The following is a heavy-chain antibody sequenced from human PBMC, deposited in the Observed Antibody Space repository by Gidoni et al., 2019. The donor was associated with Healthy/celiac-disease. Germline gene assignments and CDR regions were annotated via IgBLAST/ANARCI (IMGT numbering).Heavy chain of an antibody. Sequence: QVQLVQSGAEVKKPGSSVKVSCKASGGTVSSYAISWVRQAPGQGLEWMGRIIPILGIANYAQKFQGRVTITADKSTSTAYMELSSLRSEDTAVYYCASTTIVGATLFGYWGQGTLVTVSS. CDR1: GGTVSSYA. V-gene: IGHV1-69*04. CDR3: ASTTIVGATLFGY. CDR2: IIPILGIA. J-gene: IGHJ4*02. D-gene: IGHD1-26*01.